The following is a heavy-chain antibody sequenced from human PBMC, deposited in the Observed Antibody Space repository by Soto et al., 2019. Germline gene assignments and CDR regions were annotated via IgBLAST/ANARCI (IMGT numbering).Heavy chain of an antibody. CDR2: IYYSGST. J-gene: IGHJ6*02. D-gene: IGHD6-13*01. V-gene: IGHV4-39*01. Sequence: PSETLSLTCTVSGGSISSSSYYWGWIRQPPGKGLEWIGSIYYSGSTYYNPSLKSRVTISVDTSKNQFSLKLSSVTAADTAVYYCARRGYSSSWYCHYYSMDFWGQGTTVTVSS. CDR1: GGSISSSSYY. CDR3: ARRGYSSSWYCHYYSMDF.